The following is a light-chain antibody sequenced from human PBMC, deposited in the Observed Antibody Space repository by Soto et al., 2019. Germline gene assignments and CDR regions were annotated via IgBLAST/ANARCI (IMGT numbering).Light chain of an antibody. V-gene: IGLV1-51*01. CDR1: SSNIGNNY. J-gene: IGLJ2*01. CDR3: GTWDSSLSALV. Sequence: QSVLTQPPSVSAAPGQTVTISCSGSSSNIGNNYVSWYQQLPGTAPKLLIYDNNKRPSGIPVRFSGSKSGTSATLGITGLQTGDEADYYCGTWDSSLSALVFGGGTKVTVL. CDR2: DNN.